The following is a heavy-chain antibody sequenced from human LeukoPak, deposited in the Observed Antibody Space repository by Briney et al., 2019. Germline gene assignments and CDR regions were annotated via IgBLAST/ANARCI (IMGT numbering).Heavy chain of an antibody. V-gene: IGHV1-2*02. CDR2: MDPNSGAT. D-gene: IGHD6-13*01. CDR1: GYTFSGHY. J-gene: IGHJ4*02. CDR3: ALSMGATGTEFDH. Sequence: ASVKVSCRTSGYTFSGHYMHWVRQAPGQGLEWMGWMDPNSGATNAAHKFQGRVTMTRDTSISTAYMDLSRLTSDDTAVYYCALSMGATGTEFDHWGQGTLVIASS.